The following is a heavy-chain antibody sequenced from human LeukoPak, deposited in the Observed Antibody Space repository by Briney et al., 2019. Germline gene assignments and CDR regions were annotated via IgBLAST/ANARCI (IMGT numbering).Heavy chain of an antibody. J-gene: IGHJ4*02. D-gene: IGHD3-9*01. Sequence: GGSLRLSCAASGFTFSSYSMNWVRQAPGKGLEWVSYISSSSSTIYYADSVKGRFTISRDNAKNSLYLQMNSLRAEDTAVYYCARDGRDYDILTGYYRLNWAVLLDYWGQGALVSVSP. CDR2: ISSSSSTI. V-gene: IGHV3-48*04. CDR3: ARDGRDYDILTGYYRLNWAVLLDY. CDR1: GFTFSSYS.